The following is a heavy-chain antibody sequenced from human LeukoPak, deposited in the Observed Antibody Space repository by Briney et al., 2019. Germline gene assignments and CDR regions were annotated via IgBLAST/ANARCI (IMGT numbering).Heavy chain of an antibody. J-gene: IGHJ4*02. CDR2: IYSGGST. CDR1: GFTVSSNY. V-gene: IGHV3-53*01. CDR3: ARDLGGLLWDY. D-gene: IGHD2-2*01. Sequence: GSLRLSCAASGFTVSSNYMSWVRQAPGKGLEWVSVIYSGGSTYYADSVKGRFTISRDNSKNTLYLQMNSLRAEDTAVYYCARDLGGLLWDYWGQGTLVTVSS.